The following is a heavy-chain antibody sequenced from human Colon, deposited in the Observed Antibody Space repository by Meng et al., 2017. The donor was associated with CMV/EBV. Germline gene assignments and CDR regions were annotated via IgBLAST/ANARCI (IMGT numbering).Heavy chain of an antibody. Sequence: GGSLKISCAASGFTFSDYYMSWVRQAPGKGLEWVANIKQDGSEKYYVDSVKGRFTISRDNAKNSLYLQMNGLRAEDTAVYYCARVEDFRSGHYGMDVWGQGTAVTVSS. CDR3: ARVEDFRSGHYGMDV. V-gene: IGHV3-7*01. CDR2: IKQDGSEK. D-gene: IGHD3-3*01. CDR1: GFTFSDYY. J-gene: IGHJ6*02.